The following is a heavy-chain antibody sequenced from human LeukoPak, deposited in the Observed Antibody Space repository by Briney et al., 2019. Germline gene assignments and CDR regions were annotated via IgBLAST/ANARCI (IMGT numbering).Heavy chain of an antibody. D-gene: IGHD3-3*01. J-gene: IGHJ3*02. V-gene: IGHV4-38-2*01. CDR3: ARWDSGEWFHDAFDI. CDR2: IYHIGST. Sequence: TSQTLSLTCALSAYSISSGYYWGWIRQPPGKGLEWIGRIYHIGSTYYNPSLKSRITISVDTSKNQFSLKLSSVTAADTSVNYCARWDSGEWFHDAFDIWGQGTMVTVSS. CDR1: AYSISSGYY.